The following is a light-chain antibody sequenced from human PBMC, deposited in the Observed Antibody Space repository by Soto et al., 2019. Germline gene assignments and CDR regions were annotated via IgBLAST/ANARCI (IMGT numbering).Light chain of an antibody. CDR1: SSDVGSYTY. V-gene: IGLV2-14*01. J-gene: IGLJ1*01. CDR2: EVN. Sequence: QSAMAQPACVSGSPRQSITISCTGASSDVGSYTYVSWYQQHPGKAPKLMIYEVNNRPSGVYNRFSGSKSGNTASLTISGLQAEDEADYYCSSYTSSSTLYVFGTGTKVTVL. CDR3: SSYTSSSTLYV.